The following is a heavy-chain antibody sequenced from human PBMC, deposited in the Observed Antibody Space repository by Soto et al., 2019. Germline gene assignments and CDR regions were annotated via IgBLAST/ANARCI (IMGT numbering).Heavy chain of an antibody. CDR3: ARDLYSGYDFYYYGMDV. Sequence: GASVKVSCKASGYTFTSYAMHWVRQAPGQRLEWMGWINAGNGNTKYSQKFQGRVTITRDTSASTAYMELSSLRSEDTAVYYCARDLYSGYDFYYYGMDVWGQGTTVTVSS. J-gene: IGHJ6*02. CDR2: INAGNGNT. V-gene: IGHV1-3*01. CDR1: GYTFTSYA. D-gene: IGHD5-12*01.